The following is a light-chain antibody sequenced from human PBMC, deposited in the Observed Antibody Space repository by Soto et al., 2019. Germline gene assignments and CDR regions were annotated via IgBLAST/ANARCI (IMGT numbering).Light chain of an antibody. CDR2: DAS. CDR3: QHYDSYSTWT. CDR1: QSISTS. J-gene: IGKJ1*01. Sequence: DIQMTQSPSTLSASVGDRVTITCRASQSISTSLAWYQQIPGKAPNLLIYDASTLESGVPSRFFGSGSGTEFTLTISSLQPRDFATYYCQHYDSYSTWTFGQGTKVDI. V-gene: IGKV1-5*01.